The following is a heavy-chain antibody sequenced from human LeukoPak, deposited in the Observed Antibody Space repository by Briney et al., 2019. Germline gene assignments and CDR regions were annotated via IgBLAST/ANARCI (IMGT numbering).Heavy chain of an antibody. CDR3: ARVSVVVAGTFDP. D-gene: IGHD6-19*01. Sequence: SVKVSCKASGGTFSSYAISWVRQAPGQGLEWMGGIIPIFGTANYAQKFQGRVTITADESTSTAYMELSSLRSEDTAVYYCARVSVVVAGTFDPWGQGTLVTVSS. CDR1: GGTFSSYA. CDR2: IIPIFGTA. J-gene: IGHJ5*02. V-gene: IGHV1-69*13.